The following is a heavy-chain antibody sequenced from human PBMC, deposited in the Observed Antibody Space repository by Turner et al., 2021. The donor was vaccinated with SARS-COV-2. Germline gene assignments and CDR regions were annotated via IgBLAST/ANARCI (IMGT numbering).Heavy chain of an antibody. V-gene: IGHV3-7*03. D-gene: IGHD6-13*01. Sequence: EVQLVESGGGLVQPGGSLRPSCAASGFTFSSYWMSWVRQAPGKGLEWVANIKQDGSEKYYVDSVKGRFTISRDNAKNSLYLQMNSLRAEDTALYYCARLHTSSWYFDYWGQGTLVTVSS. J-gene: IGHJ4*02. CDR2: IKQDGSEK. CDR3: ARLHTSSWYFDY. CDR1: GFTFSSYW.